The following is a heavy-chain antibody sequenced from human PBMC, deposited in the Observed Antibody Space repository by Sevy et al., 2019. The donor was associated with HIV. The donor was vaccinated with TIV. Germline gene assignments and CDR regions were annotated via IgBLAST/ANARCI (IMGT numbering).Heavy chain of an antibody. CDR3: TTMEYFYDSSTYLNGDY. CDR1: GYTLTELS. Sequence: ASVKVSCKVSGYTLTELSMHWVRQAPRKGLERMGGFDPEDGETIYPQKFQGRVTMTEDTSTDTAYMELSSLKSEDTAVYYCTTMEYFYDSSTYLNGDYWGQGTLVTVSS. D-gene: IGHD3-22*01. CDR2: FDPEDGET. J-gene: IGHJ4*02. V-gene: IGHV1-24*01.